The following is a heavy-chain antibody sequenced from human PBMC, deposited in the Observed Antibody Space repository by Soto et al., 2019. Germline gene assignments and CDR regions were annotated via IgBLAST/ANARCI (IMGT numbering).Heavy chain of an antibody. CDR3: ANLYSYGSSELFDY. V-gene: IGHV3-23*01. J-gene: IGHJ4*02. Sequence: GGSLRLSCAASGFTFSSYAMSWVRQAPGKGLEWVSAISGSGGSTYYADSVKGRFTISRDNSKNTLYLQMNSLRAEDTAVYYCANLYSYGSSELFDYWGQGTLVTVSS. CDR2: ISGSGGST. CDR1: GFTFSSYA. D-gene: IGHD5-18*01.